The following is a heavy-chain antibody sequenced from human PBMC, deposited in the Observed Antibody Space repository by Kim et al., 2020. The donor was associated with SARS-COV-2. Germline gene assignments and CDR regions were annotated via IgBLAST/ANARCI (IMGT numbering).Heavy chain of an antibody. D-gene: IGHD3-9*01. Sequence: GGSLRLSCAASGFTFSSYAMSWVRQAPGKGLEWVSAISGSGGSTYYADSVKGRFTISRDNSKNTLYLQMNSLRAEDTAVYYCAKGATGYDILTGMNHWYFDLWGRGTLVTVSS. CDR2: ISGSGGST. CDR1: GFTFSSYA. J-gene: IGHJ2*01. CDR3: AKGATGYDILTGMNHWYFDL. V-gene: IGHV3-23*01.